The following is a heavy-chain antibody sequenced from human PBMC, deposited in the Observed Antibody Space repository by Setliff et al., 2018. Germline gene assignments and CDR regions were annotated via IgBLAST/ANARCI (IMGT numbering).Heavy chain of an antibody. CDR2: INQSGSL. V-gene: IGHV4-34*01. CDR3: AITVMNQAGLEES. Sequence: ETLSLTCAVYGGSFGAYYWRWVRQPPGKRLEWIGEINQSGSLNYNPSLKSRLTTLVDTSKRQLSLELRSVTAADTAVYYCAITVMNQAGLEESWGQGTLVTVSS. CDR1: GGSFGAYY. J-gene: IGHJ5*02. D-gene: IGHD3-10*01.